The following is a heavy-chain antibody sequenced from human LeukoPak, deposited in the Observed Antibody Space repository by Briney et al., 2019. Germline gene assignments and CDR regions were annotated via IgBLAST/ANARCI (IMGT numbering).Heavy chain of an antibody. V-gene: IGHV4-39*07. CDR2: IYYSGNT. J-gene: IGHJ4*02. D-gene: IGHD6-19*01. CDR1: GGSISSSSFY. CDR3: ARGGQWLPQHNFDY. Sequence: SETLSLICTVSGGSISSSSFYWGWIRQSRGKGLEWIGSIYYSGNTYYNPSLKSRVTISVDTSKNQFSLKLSSVTAADTAVYYCARGGQWLPQHNFDYWGQGTLVTVSS.